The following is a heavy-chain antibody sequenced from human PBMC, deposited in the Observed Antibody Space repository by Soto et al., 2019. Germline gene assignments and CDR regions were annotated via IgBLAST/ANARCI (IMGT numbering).Heavy chain of an antibody. CDR1: GGSVSSGSYY. D-gene: IGHD6-6*01. J-gene: IGHJ4*02. CDR3: ASNYNSSSSLFDY. CDR2: IYYSGST. V-gene: IGHV4-61*01. Sequence: QVQLQESGPGLVKPSETLSLTCTVSGGSVSSGSYYWSWIRQPPGKGLEWIGYIYYSGSTNYNPSLKSRVTISVDTSKNQFSLKLSSVTAADTAVYYCASNYNSSSSLFDYCGQGTLVTVSS.